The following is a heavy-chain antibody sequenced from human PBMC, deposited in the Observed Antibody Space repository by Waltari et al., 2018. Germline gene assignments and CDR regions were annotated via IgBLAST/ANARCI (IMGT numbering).Heavy chain of an antibody. CDR1: GYNFIIYG. CDR2: GSPSTGNT. J-gene: IGHJ5*01. V-gene: IGHV1-18*01. CDR3: ARLPGYSSGWYDS. Sequence: QVQLVQSGPEVKKPGASVKVSCKASGYNFIIYGIDWVRQAPGQGLEWMGWGSPSTGNTNSSQKFHGSVTMTTDTSTTTAYMELTSLRPDDTAVYFCARLPGYSSGWYDSWGQGTLVTVSS. D-gene: IGHD6-19*01.